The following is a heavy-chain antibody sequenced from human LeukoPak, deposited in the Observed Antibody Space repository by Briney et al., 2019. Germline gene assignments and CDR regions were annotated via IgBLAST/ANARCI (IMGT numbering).Heavy chain of an antibody. J-gene: IGHJ6*02. CDR3: ARVPSITIFGVVMDYYYGMDV. CDR2: INTNTGNP. D-gene: IGHD3-3*01. CDR1: GYTFTSYA. V-gene: IGHV7-4-1*02. Sequence: ASVKVSCKASGYTFTSYAMNWVRQAPGQGLEWMGWINTNTGNPTYAQGFTGRFVFSLDTSVSTAYLQISSLKAEDTAVYYCARVPSITIFGVVMDYYYGMDVWGQGTTVTVSS.